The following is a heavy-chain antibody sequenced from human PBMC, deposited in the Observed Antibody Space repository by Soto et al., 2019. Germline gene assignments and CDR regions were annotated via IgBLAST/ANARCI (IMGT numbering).Heavy chain of an antibody. CDR2: IYHSGAT. CDR3: ARDGGDATVDC. D-gene: IGHD2-21*01. V-gene: IGHV4-30-4*01. Sequence: QVQLQESGPGLVQPSQTLSLTCTVSGDSISSGAYYWSWIRQPPGKGLEWIGYIYHSGATYYNPSLESRVTMSVYTSRNQFALRLSSVTAADTAVYYCARDGGDATVDCWGQGTLVTVSS. J-gene: IGHJ4*02. CDR1: GDSISSGAYY.